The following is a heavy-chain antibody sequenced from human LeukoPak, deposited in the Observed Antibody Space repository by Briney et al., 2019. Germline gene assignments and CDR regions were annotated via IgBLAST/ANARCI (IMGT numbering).Heavy chain of an antibody. CDR2: IWSDGITK. D-gene: IGHD7-27*01. CDR1: GFTFSSYG. Sequence: SGGSLRLSCAASGFTFSSYGMHWVRQAPGKGLEWVAVIWSDGITKYYADSVKGRFTISRDNSKNTLSLQMDSLRAEDTAMYYCVEATNWGNWFDTWGQGTLVTVSS. V-gene: IGHV3-33*06. CDR3: VEATNWGNWFDT. J-gene: IGHJ5*02.